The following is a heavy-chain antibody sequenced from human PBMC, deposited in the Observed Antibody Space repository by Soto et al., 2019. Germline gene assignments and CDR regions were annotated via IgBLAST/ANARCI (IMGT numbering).Heavy chain of an antibody. CDR2: INPSGGST. Sequence: GASVKVSCKASGYTXTSYYMHWVRQAPGQGLEWMGIINPSGGSTSYAQKFQGRVTMTRDTSTSTVYMELSSLRSEDTAVYYCARDSVYYGSGSSLYFDYWGQGTLVTVSS. D-gene: IGHD3-10*01. J-gene: IGHJ4*02. CDR1: GYTXTSYY. V-gene: IGHV1-46*03. CDR3: ARDSVYYGSGSSLYFDY.